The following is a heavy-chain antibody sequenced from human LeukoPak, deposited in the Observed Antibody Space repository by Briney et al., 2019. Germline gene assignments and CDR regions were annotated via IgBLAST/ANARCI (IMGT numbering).Heavy chain of an antibody. CDR1: GGTFSSYA. Sequence: SVKVSCKASGGTFSSYAISWVRQAPGQGLEWMGGIIPIFGTANYAQKFQGRVTITADESTSTAYMELSSLRSEDTAVYYCARYVVGATTVGAFDIWGQGTTVTVSS. J-gene: IGHJ3*02. D-gene: IGHD1-26*01. CDR3: ARYVVGATTVGAFDI. CDR2: IIPIFGTA. V-gene: IGHV1-69*13.